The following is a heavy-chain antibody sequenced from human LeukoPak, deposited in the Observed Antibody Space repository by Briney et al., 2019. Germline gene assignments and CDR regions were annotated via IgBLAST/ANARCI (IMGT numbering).Heavy chain of an antibody. CDR2: ISSSSSYI. CDR3: ARVRLGYCSSTSCYLGGELGY. Sequence: PGGSLRLSCVVSGFTFSSYAMSWVRQAPGKGLEWVSSISSSSSYIYYADSVKGRFTISRDNAKNSLYLQMNSLRAEDTAVYYCARVRLGYCSSTSCYLGGELGYWGQGTLVTVSS. J-gene: IGHJ4*02. D-gene: IGHD2-2*01. V-gene: IGHV3-21*01. CDR1: GFTFSSYA.